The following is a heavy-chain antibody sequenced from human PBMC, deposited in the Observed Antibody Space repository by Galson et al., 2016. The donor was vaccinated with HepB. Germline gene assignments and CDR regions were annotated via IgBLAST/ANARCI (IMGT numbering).Heavy chain of an antibody. CDR3: AKDLRDGTYYLDY. J-gene: IGHJ4*02. Sequence: SLRLSCAASGFSFSTCAMTWVRQAPGKGLEWVAAISGSGAATYYADSVQGRFSISRDNAKNTLDLQMSSLRVDDTVVYFCAKDLRDGTYYLDYWGQGTLVTVTA. V-gene: IGHV3-23*01. CDR1: GFSFSTCA. CDR2: ISGSGAAT. D-gene: IGHD5-24*01.